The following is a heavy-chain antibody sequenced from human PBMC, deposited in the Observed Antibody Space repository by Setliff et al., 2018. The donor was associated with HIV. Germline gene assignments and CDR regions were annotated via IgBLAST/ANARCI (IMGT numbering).Heavy chain of an antibody. Sequence: SVKVSCKASGDIFSRYGISWVRQAPGQGLEWMGGIIPIYGTANSAQKFQGRVTITADESTSTAYMELSTLRSEDTAVYFCARDGGYSGHQWFGAAFDIWGQGTMVTVSS. V-gene: IGHV1-69*13. D-gene: IGHD5-12*01. CDR1: GDIFSRYG. CDR2: IIPIYGTA. CDR3: ARDGGYSGHQWFGAAFDI. J-gene: IGHJ3*02.